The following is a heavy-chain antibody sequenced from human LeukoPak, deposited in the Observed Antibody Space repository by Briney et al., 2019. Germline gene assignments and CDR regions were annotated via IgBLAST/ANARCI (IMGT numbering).Heavy chain of an antibody. J-gene: IGHJ3*02. CDR3: ARDLVTVTKGFDI. D-gene: IGHD4-17*01. CDR1: DDSFSSHY. CDR2: ISDIVST. V-gene: IGHV4-59*11. Sequence: PAETLCLTCAASDDSFSSHYWTWFGQPPGKGLEWFGYISDIVSTNYTPSLKSRVTLSLDTSRKQFSLRLSYVTAADTAVYYCARDLVTVTKGFDIWGQGTMVSVSS.